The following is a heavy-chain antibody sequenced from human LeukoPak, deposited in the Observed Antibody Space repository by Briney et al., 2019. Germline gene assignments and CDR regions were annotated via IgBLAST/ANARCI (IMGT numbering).Heavy chain of an antibody. Sequence: GGSLRLSCAASGFTFNRNAISWVRQAPGKGPEWVANINQDGSGNSHVDSVKGRFTISRDNAKDSLFLQMQSLRAEDTAVYYCARGSVAAPNFDIWGQGTLVTVSS. CDR3: ARGSVAAPNFDI. D-gene: IGHD2-15*01. V-gene: IGHV3-7*04. J-gene: IGHJ4*02. CDR2: INQDGSGN. CDR1: GFTFNRNA.